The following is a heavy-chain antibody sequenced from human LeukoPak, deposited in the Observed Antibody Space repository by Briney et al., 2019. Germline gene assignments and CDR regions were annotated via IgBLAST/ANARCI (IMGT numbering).Heavy chain of an antibody. CDR3: AKDKSGGYCYGGFDF. V-gene: IGHV3-30*18. CDR1: GFTFSSYG. D-gene: IGHD5-18*01. Sequence: GGSLRLSCAASGFTFSSYGMHWVRQAPGKGLEWVAVISYDGSNKYYADSVKGRFTISRDNSKNTLYLQMNSLRAEDTAVYYCAKDKSGGYCYGGFDFWGQGTLVTVSA. CDR2: ISYDGSNK. J-gene: IGHJ4*02.